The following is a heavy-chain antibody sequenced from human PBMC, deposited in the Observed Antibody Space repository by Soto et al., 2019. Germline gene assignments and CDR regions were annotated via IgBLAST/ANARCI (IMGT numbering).Heavy chain of an antibody. V-gene: IGHV4-59*01. J-gene: IGHJ5*02. CDR2: IYYSGST. CDR3: ARDCTNGVCYRGVDWFDP. Sequence: PETLSLTCTVSGGSISSYYWSWIRQPPGKGLEWIGYIYYSGSTNYNPSLKSRVTISVDTSKNQFSLKLSSVTAADTAVYYCARDCTNGVCYRGVDWFDPWGQGTLVTVSS. CDR1: GGSISSYY. D-gene: IGHD2-8*01.